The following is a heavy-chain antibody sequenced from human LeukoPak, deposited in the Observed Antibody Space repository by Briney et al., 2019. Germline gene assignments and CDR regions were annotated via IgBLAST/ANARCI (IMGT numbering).Heavy chain of an antibody. V-gene: IGHV4-31*02. CDR1: GGSISNSGGFY. D-gene: IGHD2-15*01. CDR3: ARISQSSGGFYY. Sequence: PSQTLSLTCTVSGGSISNSGGFYWSWIRQHPGDGLEWIGFISYRGSTYYNPSIKSRVSMSVDTSRSQFSLRLTSVTDEDTAAYYCARISQSSGGFYYWGQGTLVTVSS. CDR2: ISYRGST. J-gene: IGHJ4*02.